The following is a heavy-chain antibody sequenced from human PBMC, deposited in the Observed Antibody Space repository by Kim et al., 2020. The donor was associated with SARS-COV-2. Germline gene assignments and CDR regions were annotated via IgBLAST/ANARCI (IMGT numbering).Heavy chain of an antibody. J-gene: IGHJ6*03. CDR1: GFTFDTYA. CDR2: ISGGAVNK. CDR3: SYMDIMDCYYYFYYY. D-gene: IGHD2-2*03. V-gene: IGHV3-23*01. Sequence: GGCLRLSCVASGFTFDTYAMSWVRQAPGKGLEWVSVISGGAVNKSYAYSVRVRFTISIYNSNNMLYLQLNILRDEDTAPYYCSYMDIMDCYYYFYYY.